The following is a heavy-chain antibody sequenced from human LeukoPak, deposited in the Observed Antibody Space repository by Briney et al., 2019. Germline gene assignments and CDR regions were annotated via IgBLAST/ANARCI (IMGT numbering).Heavy chain of an antibody. CDR2: ISGSGGST. CDR3: AKDPVSSSGWYDSYYYGMDV. V-gene: IGHV3-23*01. J-gene: IGHJ6*02. Sequence: PGGSLRLSCAASGFTFSSYAMSWVRQAPGKGLEWVSAISGSGGSTYYADSVKGRFTISRDNSKNTLYLQMNSLRAEDTAVYYCAKDPVSSSGWYDSYYYGMDVWGQGTTVTVSS. D-gene: IGHD6-19*01. CDR1: GFTFSSYA.